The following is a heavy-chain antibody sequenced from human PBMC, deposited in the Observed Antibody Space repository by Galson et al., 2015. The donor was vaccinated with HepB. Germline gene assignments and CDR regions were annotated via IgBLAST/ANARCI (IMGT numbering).Heavy chain of an antibody. CDR2: IKQDGSEK. D-gene: IGHD6-19*01. CDR3: ARLRGGAVAVY. J-gene: IGHJ4*02. V-gene: IGHV3-7*03. Sequence: SLRLSCAASGFTFSSYWMSWVRQAPGKGLEWVANIKQDGSEKYYVDSVKGRFTISRDNAKNSLYLQMNSLRAEDAAVYYCARLRGGAVAVYWGQGTLVTVSS. CDR1: GFTFSSYW.